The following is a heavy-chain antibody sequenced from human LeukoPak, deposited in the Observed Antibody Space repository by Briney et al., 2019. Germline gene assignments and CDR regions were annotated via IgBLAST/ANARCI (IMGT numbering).Heavy chain of an antibody. Sequence: GASVKVSCKASGYTFTSYGIGWVRQAPGQGLEWMGWIRKRNYAQKFQDRVTMTTDTSTSTAYMELWSLRSDDTAIYHCAKNYYYDNTGYWGAFDIWGQGTMVTVSS. D-gene: IGHD3-22*01. CDR2: IRKR. CDR3: AKNYYYDNTGYWGAFDI. CDR1: GYTFTSYG. J-gene: IGHJ3*02. V-gene: IGHV1-18*01.